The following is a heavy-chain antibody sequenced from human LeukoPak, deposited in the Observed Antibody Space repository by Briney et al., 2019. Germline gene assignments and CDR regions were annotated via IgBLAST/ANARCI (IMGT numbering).Heavy chain of an antibody. CDR3: VRDGDYDYVRGNYREFDY. J-gene: IGHJ4*02. CDR1: GGSISSGDYY. CDR2: VYYSGST. Sequence: SQTLSLTCNVSGGSISSGDYYWSWIRQPPGKGLEWIGYVYYSGSTYYNPSLQSRLTISIDKSKNQFSLKLRSVSAADTAVYYCVRDGDYDYVRGNYREFDYWGQGTLVTVSS. D-gene: IGHD3-16*02. V-gene: IGHV4-30-4*01.